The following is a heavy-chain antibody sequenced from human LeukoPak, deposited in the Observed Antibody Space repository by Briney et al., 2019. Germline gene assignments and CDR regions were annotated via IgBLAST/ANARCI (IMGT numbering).Heavy chain of an antibody. Sequence: GAAVKVAFKASGYTFTSYDINWVRQATGQGLEWMGWMNPNSGNTGYAQKFQGRVTMTRNTSISTAYMELSSLRSEDTAVYYCARGSYDFWSGYYYFDYWGQGTLVTVSS. J-gene: IGHJ4*02. CDR2: MNPNSGNT. CDR3: ARGSYDFWSGYYYFDY. D-gene: IGHD3-3*01. V-gene: IGHV1-8*01. CDR1: GYTFTSYD.